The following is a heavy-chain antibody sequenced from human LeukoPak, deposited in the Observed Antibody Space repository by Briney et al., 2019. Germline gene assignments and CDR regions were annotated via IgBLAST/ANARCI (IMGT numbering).Heavy chain of an antibody. CDR1: GGTFSSHA. CDR3: ARGLQYQLFKALRYYYMDV. V-gene: IGHV1-69*01. D-gene: IGHD2-2*01. J-gene: IGHJ6*03. CDR2: IVPISGIA. Sequence: SAKVSCKASGGTFSSHAIACVRQAPGQGPEWMGGIVPISGIADYAQKFQGRVTITADESTSTAYMELRSLTSDDTAVYYCARGLQYQLFKALRYYYMDVWGEGTTVTVSS.